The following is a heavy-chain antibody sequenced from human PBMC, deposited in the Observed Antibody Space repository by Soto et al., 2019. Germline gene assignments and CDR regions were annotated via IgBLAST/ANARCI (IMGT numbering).Heavy chain of an antibody. V-gene: IGHV1-69*02. CDR1: GGTFSSYT. CDR2: IIPILGIA. Sequence: QVQLVQSGAEVKKPGSSVKVSCKASGGTFSSYTISWVRQAPGQGLEWMGRIIPILGIANYAQKFQGRVTIPADKSTSTAYMELSSLRSEDTAVYYCATTLVGYCSSTSCFSMDVWGQGTTVTVSS. CDR3: ATTLVGYCSSTSCFSMDV. D-gene: IGHD2-2*01. J-gene: IGHJ6*02.